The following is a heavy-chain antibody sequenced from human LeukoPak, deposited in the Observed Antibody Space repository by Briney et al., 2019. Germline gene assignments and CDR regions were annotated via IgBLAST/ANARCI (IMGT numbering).Heavy chain of an antibody. CDR1: GGSISSSSYY. D-gene: IGHD3-10*01. CDR3: AREVMVRLDP. V-gene: IGHV4-39*07. Sequence: SETLSLTCTVSGGSISSSSYYWGWIRQPPGKGLEWIGSIYYSGSTYYNPSLKSRVTISVDTSKNQFSLKLSSVTAADTAVYYCAREVMVRLDPWGQGTLVTVSS. CDR2: IYYSGST. J-gene: IGHJ5*02.